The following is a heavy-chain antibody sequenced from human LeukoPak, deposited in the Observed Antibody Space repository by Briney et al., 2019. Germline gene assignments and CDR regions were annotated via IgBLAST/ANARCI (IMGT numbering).Heavy chain of an antibody. CDR1: GFTFSSYA. Sequence: GGSLRLSCAASGFTFSSYAMSWVRQAPGEGLEWVSAISGSGGSTYYADSVKGRLTISRDNSKNTLYLQMNSLRAEDTAVYYCAKELGDYVWGSYGYWGQGTLVTVSS. V-gene: IGHV3-23*01. J-gene: IGHJ4*02. D-gene: IGHD3-16*01. CDR3: AKELGDYVWGSYGY. CDR2: ISGSGGST.